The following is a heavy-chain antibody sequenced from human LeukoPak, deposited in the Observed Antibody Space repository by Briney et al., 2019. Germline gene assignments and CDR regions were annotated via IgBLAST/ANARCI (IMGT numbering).Heavy chain of an antibody. CDR1: GDSISSDY. D-gene: IGHD4-17*01. CDR2: INNRGTT. CDR3: ARYRDGDRDISLDI. Sequence: PSETLSLTCTVSGDSISSDYWSWIRQPPGKGLEWIGCINNRGTTSYNPSLKSRVTISRDMSKNQFALKLSSVSAADTAVYYCARYRDGDRDISLDIWGQGTLVTVSS. V-gene: IGHV4-59*08. J-gene: IGHJ4*02.